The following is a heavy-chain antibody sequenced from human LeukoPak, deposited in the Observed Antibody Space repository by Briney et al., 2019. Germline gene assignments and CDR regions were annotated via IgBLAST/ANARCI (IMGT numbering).Heavy chain of an antibody. Sequence: SVKVSCKASGGTFSSYAISWVRQAPGQRLEWMGRIIPILGIANYAQKFQGRVTITADKSTSTAYMELSSLRSEDTAVYYCARDLSGSYSWGQGTLVTVSS. CDR3: ARDLSGSYS. V-gene: IGHV1-69*04. D-gene: IGHD1-26*01. J-gene: IGHJ4*02. CDR1: GGTFSSYA. CDR2: IIPILGIA.